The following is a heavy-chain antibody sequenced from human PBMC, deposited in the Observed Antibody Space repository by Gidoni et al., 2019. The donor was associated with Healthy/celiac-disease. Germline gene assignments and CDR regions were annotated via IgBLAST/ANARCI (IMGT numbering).Heavy chain of an antibody. Sequence: QVQLVESGGGVVQPGRSLSLSCAASGFTFRIYGMHWVRQAPGKGREWVAVIWYDGSNKDYADSVKGRFTISRDNSKNTLYLQMNSLRAEETAVYYCARDRSYSSSWYRENWFDPWGQGTLVTVSS. D-gene: IGHD6-13*01. CDR2: IWYDGSNK. CDR1: GFTFRIYG. CDR3: ARDRSYSSSWYRENWFDP. V-gene: IGHV3-33*01. J-gene: IGHJ5*02.